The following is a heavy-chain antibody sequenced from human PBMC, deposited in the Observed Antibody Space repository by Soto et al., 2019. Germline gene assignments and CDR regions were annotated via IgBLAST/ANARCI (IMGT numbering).Heavy chain of an antibody. Sequence: EVQLLESGGGLVQPGGSLRLSCAASGFTFSNYVMTWVRQAPGKGLEWVSAISGSGGNTYYADSVKGRFTISRDNSKNTLYLQMNSLRAEDTAVYYCAKDSYSGYFYYFDYWGQGTLVTVSS. CDR2: ISGSGGNT. CDR3: AKDSYSGYFYYFDY. D-gene: IGHD5-12*01. CDR1: GFTFSNYV. J-gene: IGHJ4*02. V-gene: IGHV3-23*01.